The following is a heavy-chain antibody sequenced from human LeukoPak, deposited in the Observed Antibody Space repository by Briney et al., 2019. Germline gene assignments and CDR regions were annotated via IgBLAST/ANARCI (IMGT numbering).Heavy chain of an antibody. CDR3: ARPRLLYGSGPILV. J-gene: IGHJ4*02. Sequence: PSETLSLTCTVSGGSISSSSYYWGWIRQPPGKGLEWIGEMSHSGYPNYNPSLKSRVAISVDTSKNQCSLNLTSVTAADTAVYYCARPRLLYGSGPILVWGQGNLVTVSS. CDR2: MSHSGYP. D-gene: IGHD3-10*01. CDR1: GGSISSSSYY. V-gene: IGHV4-39*07.